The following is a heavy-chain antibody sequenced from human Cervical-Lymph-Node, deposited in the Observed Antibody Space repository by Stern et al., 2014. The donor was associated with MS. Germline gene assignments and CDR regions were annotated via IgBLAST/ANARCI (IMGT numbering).Heavy chain of an antibody. J-gene: IGHJ3*02. CDR3: ARDIGTIYYDTSGSYAPNAFDI. CDR2: IQPNSGGT. CDR1: GYTFTGYY. D-gene: IGHD3-22*01. Sequence: AQLVESGAEVKKPGASVKVSCKTSGYTFTGYYLHWVRQAPGQGLEWMGWIQPNSGGTHYAQKFRGWVTMTRDTSTSTAYMDLSRLRSDDTAVYYCARDIGTIYYDTSGSYAPNAFDIWGQGTMVIVSS. V-gene: IGHV1-2*04.